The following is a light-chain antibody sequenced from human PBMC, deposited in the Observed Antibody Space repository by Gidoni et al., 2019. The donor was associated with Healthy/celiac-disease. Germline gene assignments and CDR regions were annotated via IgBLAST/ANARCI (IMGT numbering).Light chain of an antibody. J-gene: IGKJ4*01. V-gene: IGKV1-33*01. Sequence: DIQRTQSPSSLSASVGDRVTITCQASQDISNYLNWYQQKPGKAPKLLIYDASNLETEVPSRFSGSGSGTDFTFTISSLQPEDIATYYCQQYDNLPLTFGGGTKVEIK. CDR3: QQYDNLPLT. CDR2: DAS. CDR1: QDISNY.